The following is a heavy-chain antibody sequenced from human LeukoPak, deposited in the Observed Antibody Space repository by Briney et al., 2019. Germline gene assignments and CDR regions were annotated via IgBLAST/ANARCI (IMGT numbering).Heavy chain of an antibody. V-gene: IGHV1-8*03. D-gene: IGHD3-10*01. CDR2: MNPNSGNT. J-gene: IGHJ4*02. Sequence: ASVKVSCKASGYTFTSSDINWVRQATGQGLEWMGWMNPNSGNTGYAQKFQGRVTITRNTSISTAYMELSSLRSEDTAVYYCARNTMVQGVLNFDYWGQGTLVTVSS. CDR3: ARNTMVQGVLNFDY. CDR1: GYTFTSSD.